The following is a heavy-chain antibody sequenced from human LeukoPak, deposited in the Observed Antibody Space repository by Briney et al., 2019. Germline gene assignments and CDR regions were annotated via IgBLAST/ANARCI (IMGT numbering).Heavy chain of an antibody. D-gene: IGHD3-22*01. V-gene: IGHV3-11*01. J-gene: IGHJ4*02. CDR3: AREYYYDSKGFST. CDR1: GFTFSDYY. Sequence: TGGSLRLSCAVSGFTFSDYYMTWIRQAPGKGLEWVSDISSSGSTIRYADSVKGRFTISRDNAKDSLYLQMNSLRAEDSAMYYCAREYYYDSKGFSTRGQGTLVTVSS. CDR2: ISSSGSTI.